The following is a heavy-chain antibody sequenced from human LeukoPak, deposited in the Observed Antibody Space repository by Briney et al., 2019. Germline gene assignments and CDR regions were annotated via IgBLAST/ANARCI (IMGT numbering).Heavy chain of an antibody. J-gene: IGHJ4*02. Sequence: ASVKVSCKTSGYTFTSYYFHWGRQAPGQGLEWMGIINRSGGRTSYAQKFQGRVTMTRDTSTSTVYMELSSLSSEDTAVYYCARALYCSGSSCYSSASDYWGQGTLVTVSS. CDR3: ARALYCSGSSCYSSASDY. V-gene: IGHV1-46*01. CDR2: INRSGGRT. D-gene: IGHD2-15*01. CDR1: GYTFTSYY.